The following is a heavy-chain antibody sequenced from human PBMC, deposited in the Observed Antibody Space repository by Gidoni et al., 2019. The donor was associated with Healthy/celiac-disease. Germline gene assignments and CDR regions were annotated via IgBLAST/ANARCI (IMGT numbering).Heavy chain of an antibody. CDR3: ARDFFGFRELSPTYDYYYCMDV. V-gene: IGHV3-21*01. CDR2: NSSRRSYI. J-gene: IGHJ6*02. CDR1: GLTFSSYS. D-gene: IGHD3-10*01. Sequence: EVQLVESGGGMVKHGGALRLSCAASGLTFSSYSMNWVRQAPGQGLEWVSSNSSRRSYIYYAEAVKCRFSSSRDNAKNSLDLQMNRLRDEETDVYYCARDFFGFRELSPTYDYYYCMDVWGQGTTVTVSS.